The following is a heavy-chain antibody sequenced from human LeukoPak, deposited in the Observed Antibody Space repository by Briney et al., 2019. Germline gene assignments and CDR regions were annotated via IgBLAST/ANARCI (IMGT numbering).Heavy chain of an antibody. CDR2: MNPNSGNT. J-gene: IGHJ4*02. CDR1: GYSFTSYD. V-gene: IGHV1-8*01. D-gene: IGHD2-15*01. CDR3: ARGSAVVPWRY. Sequence: ASVKVSCKASGYSFTSYDINWVRQATGPGLEWMGWMNPNSGNTGYAQKFQGRVTMTRNTSISTAYMELSSLRSEDTAVYYCARGSAVVPWRYWGQGTLVTVSS.